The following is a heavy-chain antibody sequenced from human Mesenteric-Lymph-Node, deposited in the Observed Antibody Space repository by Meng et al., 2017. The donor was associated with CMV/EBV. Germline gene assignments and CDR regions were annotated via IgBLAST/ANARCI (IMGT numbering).Heavy chain of an antibody. CDR3: ARGRYCSSTSCPPGDY. D-gene: IGHD2-2*01. Sequence: GESLKISCGASGFSFSDYYMTWIRQAPGKGLQWVSYITSSGSNDWYADSVKGRFTISRDNSKNTLYLQMNSLRAEDTAVYYCARGRYCSSTSCPPGDYWGQGTLVTVSS. J-gene: IGHJ4*02. V-gene: IGHV3-11*04. CDR1: GFSFSDYY. CDR2: ITSSGSND.